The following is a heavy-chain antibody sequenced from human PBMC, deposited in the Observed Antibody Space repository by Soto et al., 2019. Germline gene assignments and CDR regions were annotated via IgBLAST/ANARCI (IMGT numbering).Heavy chain of an antibody. CDR1: DYSISSTYY. V-gene: IGHV4-38-2*01. Sequence: PSETLSLTCAVSDYSISSTYYWGWIRQPPGKGLEWNGSIYHSGGTYYNPSLNSRVTISVDTSKNQFSLKLRSVTAADTAVYYCATTGIYGSGTYYGIDVWGQGTTVTVSS. D-gene: IGHD3-10*01. CDR3: ATTGIYGSGTYYGIDV. J-gene: IGHJ6*02. CDR2: IYHSGGT.